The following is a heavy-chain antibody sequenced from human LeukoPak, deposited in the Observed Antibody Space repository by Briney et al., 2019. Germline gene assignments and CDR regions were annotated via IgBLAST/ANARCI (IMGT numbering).Heavy chain of an antibody. Sequence: PSGTLSLTCAVSGGSISSSNWWSWVRQPPGKGLEWIGEIYHSGSTNYNPSLKSRVTISVDKSKNQFSLKLSSVTAADTAVYYCARDLGGPHYYYYMDVWGKGTTVTVSS. V-gene: IGHV4-4*02. J-gene: IGHJ6*03. CDR3: ARDLGGPHYYYYMDV. CDR1: GGSISSSNW. CDR2: IYHSGST. D-gene: IGHD3-16*01.